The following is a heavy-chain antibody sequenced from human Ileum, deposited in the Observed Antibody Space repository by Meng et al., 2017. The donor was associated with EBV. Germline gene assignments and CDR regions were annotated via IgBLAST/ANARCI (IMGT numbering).Heavy chain of an antibody. CDR3: ARSSPIVRGLDY. V-gene: IGHV4-4*02. Sequence: QGQLQGSGPGLGKPSGTLSLTCAVSGDSVSGSDWWSWVRQPPGKGLEWIGEVYHDGATNYHPSLKSRVTISLDKSKNEVNLHLNSLTAADTAVYFCARSSPIVRGLDYWGQGTLVTVSS. D-gene: IGHD3-10*01. CDR1: GDSVSGSDW. J-gene: IGHJ4*02. CDR2: VYHDGAT.